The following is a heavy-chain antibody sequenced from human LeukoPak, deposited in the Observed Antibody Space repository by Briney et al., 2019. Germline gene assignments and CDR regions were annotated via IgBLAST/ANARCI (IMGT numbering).Heavy chain of an antibody. CDR1: GFTISSYG. V-gene: IGHV3-30*18. Sequence: GRSLRLSCAASGFTISSYGMHWVRQAPGKGLEWVAVISYDGSNKYYADSVKGRFTISRDNSKNTLYLQMNSLRAEDTAVYYCAKDLRCYDSSGYLDYWGQGTLVTVSS. CDR2: ISYDGSNK. D-gene: IGHD3-22*01. J-gene: IGHJ4*02. CDR3: AKDLRCYDSSGYLDY.